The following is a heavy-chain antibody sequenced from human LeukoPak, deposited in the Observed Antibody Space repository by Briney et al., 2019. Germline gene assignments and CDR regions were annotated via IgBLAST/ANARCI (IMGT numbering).Heavy chain of an antibody. J-gene: IGHJ5*02. D-gene: IGHD3-22*01. V-gene: IGHV3-74*01. CDR3: ARDLGQYYDTSDNWFDP. Sequence: GGSLRLSCAASGFTFSNYWMHWVRQAPGKGLVWVSRINSDGINTSYADSVKGRFTISGDNAKNTLNLQMNSLRAEDTAVYYCARDLGQYYDTSDNWFDPWGQGTLVTVSS. CDR2: INSDGINT. CDR1: GFTFSNYW.